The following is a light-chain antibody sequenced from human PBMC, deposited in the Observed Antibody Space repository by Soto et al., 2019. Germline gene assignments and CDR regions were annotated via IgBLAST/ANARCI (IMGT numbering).Light chain of an antibody. Sequence: EIVLTQSPGTLSLSPGERVTLSCRASQSVSSSYLAWYQQKPGQAPRLLIYDASNKATGIPARFSGSGSGTDFTLTINSLEPEDFAVYYCQQRSNWPLTFGGGT. CDR2: DAS. CDR3: QQRSNWPLT. CDR1: QSVSSSY. J-gene: IGKJ4*01. V-gene: IGKV3D-20*02.